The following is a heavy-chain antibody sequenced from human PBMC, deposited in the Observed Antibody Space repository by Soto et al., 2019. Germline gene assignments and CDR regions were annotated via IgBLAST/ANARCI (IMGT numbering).Heavy chain of an antibody. J-gene: IGHJ3*02. CDR1: GFTFSSYS. V-gene: IGHV3-21*01. D-gene: IGHD7-27*01. CDR3: ASVTGEYCAFDI. CDR2: ISSSSSYI. Sequence: EVQLVESGGGLVKPGGSLRLSCAASGFTFSSYSMNWVRQAPGKGLEWVSSISSSSSYIYYADSVKGRFTISRDNAKNSLYLQMNSLRAEDTAVYYCASVTGEYCAFDIWGQGTMVTVSS.